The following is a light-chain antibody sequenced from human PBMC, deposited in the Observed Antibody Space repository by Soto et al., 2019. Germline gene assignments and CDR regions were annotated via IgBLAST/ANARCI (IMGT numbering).Light chain of an antibody. CDR3: QQYGSSRT. CDR1: QSVSSSY. Sequence: EIVLTQSPGTLSLSAGERATLSCRASQSVSSSYLAWYQQKAGQAPRLHIYGASSRATGIPDRFSGSGSGTDFTLTISRLEPEDFAVYYCQQYGSSRTFGQGTKVDIK. V-gene: IGKV3-20*01. CDR2: GAS. J-gene: IGKJ1*01.